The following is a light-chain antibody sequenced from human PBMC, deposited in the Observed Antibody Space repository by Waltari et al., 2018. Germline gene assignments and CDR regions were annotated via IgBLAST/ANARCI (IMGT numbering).Light chain of an antibody. CDR2: AAS. CDR3: QQYSKWPLT. V-gene: IGKV3-15*01. Sequence: EIVMAQSPATLSVSPGERATLSCGASQSINNTLAWYQQKPGQAPRLLIYAASTRATGIPARFSGSGSGTEFTLTISSMQSEDFAVYHCQQYSKWPLTFGGGTKVEIK. J-gene: IGKJ4*01. CDR1: QSINNT.